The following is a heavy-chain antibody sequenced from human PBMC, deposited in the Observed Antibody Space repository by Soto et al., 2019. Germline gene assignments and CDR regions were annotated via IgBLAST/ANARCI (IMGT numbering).Heavy chain of an antibody. CDR3: ARDTHSSGWPDNWFDP. J-gene: IGHJ5*02. CDR1: GYTFTGYY. V-gene: IGHV1-2*04. CDR2: INPNSGGT. Sequence: ASVKVSCKASGYTFTGYYMHWVRQAPGQGLEWMGWINPNSGGTNYAQKFQGWVTMTRDTSISTAYMELSRLRSDDTAVYYCARDTHSSGWPDNWFDPWGQGTLVTVSS. D-gene: IGHD6-19*01.